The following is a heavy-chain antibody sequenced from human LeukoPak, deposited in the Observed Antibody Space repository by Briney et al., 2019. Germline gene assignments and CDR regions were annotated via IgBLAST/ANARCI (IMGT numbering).Heavy chain of an antibody. CDR1: GGSISSGSYY. D-gene: IGHD3-22*01. Sequence: SQTLSLTCTVSGGSISSGSYYWSWLRQPAGKGLEWIGRIYTSGGTNYNPSLKSRVTISVDTSKNQFSLKLSSVTAADTAVYYCARFSLLRQTDYWGQGTLVTVSS. CDR3: ARFSLLRQTDY. J-gene: IGHJ4*02. V-gene: IGHV4-61*02. CDR2: IYTSGGT.